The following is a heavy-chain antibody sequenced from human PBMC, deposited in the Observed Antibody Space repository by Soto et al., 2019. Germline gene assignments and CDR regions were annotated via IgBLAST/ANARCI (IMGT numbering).Heavy chain of an antibody. Sequence: QVQLVQSGAEVKKPGSSVKVSCKASGGSFSSYTISWMQQAPGEGLEWMGRIIPILGIANYAQKFQGRVTITADKSTSTAYMELSSLRSEDTAVYYCARDDGLAYCGGDCYSWGQGTLVTVSS. V-gene: IGHV1-69*02. D-gene: IGHD2-21*02. CDR1: GGSFSSYT. CDR2: IIPILGIA. CDR3: ARDDGLAYCGGDCYS. J-gene: IGHJ4*02.